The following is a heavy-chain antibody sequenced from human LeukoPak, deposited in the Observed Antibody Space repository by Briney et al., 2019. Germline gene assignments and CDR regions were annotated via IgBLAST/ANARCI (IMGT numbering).Heavy chain of an antibody. CDR1: GGSISSGSYY. J-gene: IGHJ3*02. Sequence: PSETLSLTCTVSGGSISSGSYYWSWIRQPPGRGLECIGYMYYTGSTNYSPSLTSRVTISLDTSKNHFSLKLRSVTAADTAVYYCAREGYCSDGSCSGAFDIWGQGTMVAVSS. D-gene: IGHD2-15*01. V-gene: IGHV4-61*01. CDR2: MYYTGST. CDR3: AREGYCSDGSCSGAFDI.